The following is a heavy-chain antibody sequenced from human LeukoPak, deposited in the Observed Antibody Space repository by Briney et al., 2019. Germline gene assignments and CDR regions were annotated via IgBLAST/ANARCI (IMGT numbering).Heavy chain of an antibody. J-gene: IGHJ4*02. CDR2: IYYSGST. CDR1: GGSISSYY. CDR3: ARAVISFAGLIAKGFDS. V-gene: IGHV4-59*01. Sequence: SETLSLTCTVSGGSISSYYWSWIRQPPGKGLEWIGYIYYSGSTNYNPSLKSRVTISVDTSKNQFSLKLSSVTAADTAVYYCARAVISFAGLIAKGFDSWGQGTLVTISS. D-gene: IGHD3-16*02.